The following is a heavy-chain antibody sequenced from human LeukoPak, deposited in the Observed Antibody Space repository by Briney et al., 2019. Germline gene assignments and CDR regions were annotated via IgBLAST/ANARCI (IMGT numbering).Heavy chain of an antibody. CDR3: IGDMTSGSYWGGY. Sequence: GGSLRLSCAASGFTFSGSAMHWVRQASGKGLEWVGRIRSKANSYATAYAASVKGRFTISRDDSKNTAYLQMNSLKTEDTAVYYCIGDMTSGSYWGGYWGQGTLVTVSS. CDR1: GFTFSGSA. V-gene: IGHV3-73*01. CDR2: IRSKANSYAT. J-gene: IGHJ4*02. D-gene: IGHD1-26*01.